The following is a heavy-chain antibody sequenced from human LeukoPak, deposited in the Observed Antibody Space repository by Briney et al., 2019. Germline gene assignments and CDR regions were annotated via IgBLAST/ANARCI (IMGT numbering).Heavy chain of an antibody. CDR1: GFTFSSYA. CDR2: ISYDGSNK. J-gene: IGHJ6*02. D-gene: IGHD6-19*01. V-gene: IGHV3-30*04. Sequence: GGSLRLSCAASGFTFSSYAMHWVRQAPGKGLEWVAVISYDGSNKYYADSVKGRFTISRDNSKNTLYLQMNSLRAEDTAVYYCARADLSGSSYDYGIAVAGGHYYYYGMDVWGQGTTVTVSS. CDR3: ARADLSGSSYDYGIAVAGGHYYYYGMDV.